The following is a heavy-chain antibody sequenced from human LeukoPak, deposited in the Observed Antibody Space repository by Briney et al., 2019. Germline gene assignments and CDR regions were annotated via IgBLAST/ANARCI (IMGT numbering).Heavy chain of an antibody. CDR1: GFTFDDYT. CDR3: AKSPYCTNGVCYRMDV. J-gene: IGHJ6*04. V-gene: IGHV3-43*01. Sequence: GGSLRLSCAASGFTFDDYTMHWVLQAPGKGLEWVSLISGDGGSTYYADSVKGRFTISRDSSKNSLFLQMNSLRTEDTALYYCAKSPYCTNGVCYRMDVWGKGTTVTVSS. D-gene: IGHD2-8*01. CDR2: ISGDGGST.